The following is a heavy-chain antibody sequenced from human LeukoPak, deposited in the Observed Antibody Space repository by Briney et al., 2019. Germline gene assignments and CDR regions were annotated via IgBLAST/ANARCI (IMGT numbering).Heavy chain of an antibody. CDR1: GFTFSSYW. J-gene: IGHJ4*02. V-gene: IGHV3-74*01. D-gene: IGHD3-16*01. Sequence: GGSLRLSCAASGFTFSSYWMHWVRQAPGKGLVWVSRINSDGSSTSYAGSVKGRFTISRDNAKNTLYLQMNSLRAEDTAVYYCARDWGESHHYYFDYWGQGTLVTVSS. CDR3: ARDWGESHHYYFDY. CDR2: INSDGSST.